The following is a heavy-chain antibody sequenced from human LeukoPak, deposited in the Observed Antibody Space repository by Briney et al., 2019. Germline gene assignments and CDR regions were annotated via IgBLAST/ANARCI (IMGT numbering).Heavy chain of an antibody. J-gene: IGHJ6*02. CDR1: GYTFTGYY. CDR3: ARVLPWPYYDILTGYLPYYYYGMDV. V-gene: IGHV1-2*02. CDR2: INPNSGGT. Sequence: ASVKVSFKASGYTFTGYYMHWVRQAPGQGLEWMGWINPNSGGTNYAQKFQGRVTMTRDTSISTAYMELSRLRSDDTAVYYCARVLPWPYYDILTGYLPYYYYGMDVWGQGTTVTVSS. D-gene: IGHD3-9*01.